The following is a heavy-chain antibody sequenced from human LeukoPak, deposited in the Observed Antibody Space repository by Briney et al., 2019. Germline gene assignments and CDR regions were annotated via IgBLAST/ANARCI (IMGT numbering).Heavy chain of an antibody. CDR1: GFTFSSYN. CDR2: ISSSSSTI. CDR3: AKDIGSSGYYHTPIDF. J-gene: IGHJ4*02. Sequence: GGSLRLSCAASGFTFSSYNMNWVRQAPGKGLEWVSYISSSSSTIYYADSVKGRFTISRDNAKNSLYLQMNSLRAEDTALYYCAKDIGSSGYYHTPIDFWGQGTLVTVSS. D-gene: IGHD3-22*01. V-gene: IGHV3-48*04.